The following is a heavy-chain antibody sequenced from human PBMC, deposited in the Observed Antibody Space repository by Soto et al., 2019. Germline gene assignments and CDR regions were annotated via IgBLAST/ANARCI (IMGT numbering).Heavy chain of an antibody. D-gene: IGHD3-22*01. Sequence: GGSLRLSCAASGFTFSRYGMHWVRQAPGKGLEWVSFIWFDGGDKYYADSVKGRFTISRNNSKNTLDLQMSSLRAEDTAVYYCASDTYYVSSGNHGRLGWFDFWGQGTLVTVSS. CDR2: IWFDGGDK. CDR3: ASDTYYVSSGNHGRLGWFDF. CDR1: GFTFSRYG. V-gene: IGHV3-33*01. J-gene: IGHJ4*02.